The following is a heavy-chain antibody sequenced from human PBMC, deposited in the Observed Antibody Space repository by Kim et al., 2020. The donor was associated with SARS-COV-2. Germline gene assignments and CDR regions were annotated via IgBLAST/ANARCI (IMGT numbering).Heavy chain of an antibody. CDR1: GYTFTSYG. CDR2: ISAYNGNT. D-gene: IGHD3-22*01. V-gene: IGHV1-18*01. Sequence: ASVKVSCKASGYTFTSYGVSWVRQAPGQGLEWMGWISAYNGNTNYAQKLQGRVTMTTDTSTSTAYMELRSLRSDDTAVYYCARDERAYYYDSSGYYSLDYWGQGTLVTVSS. J-gene: IGHJ4*02. CDR3: ARDERAYYYDSSGYYSLDY.